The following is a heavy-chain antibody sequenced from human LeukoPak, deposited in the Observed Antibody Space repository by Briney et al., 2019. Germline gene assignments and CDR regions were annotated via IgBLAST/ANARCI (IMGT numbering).Heavy chain of an antibody. CDR1: GFTFSSYA. Sequence: PGGSLRLSCAASGFTFSSYAMSWFRQAPGQGLEWVGFIRSKAYGGTTEYAASVKGRFTISRDDSKSIAYLQMNSLKTEDTAVYYCTRDQRYCSSTSCYGVDWFDPWGQGTLVTVSS. CDR2: IRSKAYGGTT. CDR3: TRDQRYCSSTSCYGVDWFDP. V-gene: IGHV3-49*03. D-gene: IGHD2-2*01. J-gene: IGHJ5*02.